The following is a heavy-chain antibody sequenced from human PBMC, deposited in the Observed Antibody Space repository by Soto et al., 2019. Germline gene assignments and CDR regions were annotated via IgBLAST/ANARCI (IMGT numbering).Heavy chain of an antibody. CDR2: IIPMFGTA. CDR3: ARDRGPSWGYYPSWFDP. Sequence: QVQLVQSGAEVKKPGSSVKVSCKASGGTFSSYAISWVRQAPGQGLEWMGAIIPMFGTANYAQNFQGRATITADESTSTAYMELSSLRSGATAVYYCARDRGPSWGYYPSWFDPWGQGTLVTVSS. D-gene: IGHD3-22*01. V-gene: IGHV1-69*12. J-gene: IGHJ5*02. CDR1: GGTFSSYA.